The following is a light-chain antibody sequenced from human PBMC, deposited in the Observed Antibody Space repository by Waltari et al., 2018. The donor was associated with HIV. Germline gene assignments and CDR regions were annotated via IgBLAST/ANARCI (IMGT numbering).Light chain of an antibody. Sequence: QSALTQPRSVSGSPGQSVTISCTGTSSDVGGYNYVSWYQQPPGKAPKLMIYDVRKRPSGVPGRFAGSKSGNTASLTISGLQAEDEADYYCCSYAGSYTFVVFGGGTKLTVL. CDR3: CSYAGSYTFVV. J-gene: IGLJ2*01. CDR1: SSDVGGYNY. V-gene: IGLV2-11*01. CDR2: DVR.